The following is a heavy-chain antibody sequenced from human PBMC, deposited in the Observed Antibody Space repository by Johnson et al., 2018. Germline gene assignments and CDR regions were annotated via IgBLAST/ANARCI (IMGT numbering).Heavy chain of an antibody. J-gene: IGHJ6*03. D-gene: IGHD1-7*01. V-gene: IGHV1-3*01. CDR3: AREGTGTTPYYYYYYMDV. CDR1: GYTFTSYA. Sequence: QVQLVQSGAEVKKPGASVKVSCKASGYTFTSYAMHWVRQAPGQRLEWMGWINAGNGNTKYSQKFQGRVTITRDTSASPAYMELSSLKSEDTAVYYCAREGTGTTPYYYYYYMDVWGKGTTVTVSS. CDR2: INAGNGNT.